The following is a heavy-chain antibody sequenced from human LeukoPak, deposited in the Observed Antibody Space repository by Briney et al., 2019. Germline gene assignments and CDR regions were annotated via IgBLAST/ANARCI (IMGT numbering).Heavy chain of an antibody. CDR3: AKGVEDSGIYYYYYMDV. V-gene: IGHV3-23*01. J-gene: IGHJ6*03. CDR1: GFTFSIYA. CDR2: ISGSGSTT. Sequence: GGSLRLSCAASGFTFSIYAMTWVRQPPGKGLEWVSVISGSGSTTYYADSVKGRLTISRDNSKNTLYLQMNGLRAEDTAVYYCAKGVEDSGIYYYYYMDVWGKGTTVTVSS. D-gene: IGHD2-15*01.